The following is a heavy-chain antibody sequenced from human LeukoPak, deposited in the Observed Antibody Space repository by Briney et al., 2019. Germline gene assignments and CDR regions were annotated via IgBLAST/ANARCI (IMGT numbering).Heavy chain of an antibody. CDR3: AKVRDIVVVVALY. J-gene: IGHJ4*02. CDR1: GFTFSSYA. V-gene: IGHV3-23*01. CDR2: ISGSGGST. Sequence: PGGSLRLSCAASGFTFSSYAMSWVRQPPGKGLEWVSAISGSGGSTYYADSVEGRFTTSRDNSTKTPYLQKNSLRAADAAVYYCAKVRDIVVVVALYWGQGTLVTVSS. D-gene: IGHD2-15*01.